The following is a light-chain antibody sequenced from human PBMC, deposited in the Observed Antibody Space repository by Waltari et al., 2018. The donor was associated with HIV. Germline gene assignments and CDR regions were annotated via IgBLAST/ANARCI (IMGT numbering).Light chain of an antibody. CDR1: QTVSSSY. CDR3: QQYVNSPPEVT. CDR2: GTS. Sequence: EIVLTQSPGTLSLSPGERATLSCRASQTVSSSYLAWYQQKPGQAPRLLIYGTSTRATGIPDRFSGSGSGTDFTLTISRLEPEDFVVYYCQQYVNSPPEVTFGQGTRLEIK. V-gene: IGKV3-20*01. J-gene: IGKJ5*01.